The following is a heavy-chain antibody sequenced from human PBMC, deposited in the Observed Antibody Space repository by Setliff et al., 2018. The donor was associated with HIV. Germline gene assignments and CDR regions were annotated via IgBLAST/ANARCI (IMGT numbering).Heavy chain of an antibody. CDR1: GFTFDDYA. V-gene: IGHV3-9*01. CDR3: AKDYGDGHNWGAFDI. D-gene: IGHD1-1*01. CDR2: INWNSGTI. J-gene: IGHJ3*02. Sequence: SLRLSCAASGFTFDDYAMHWGRQAPGRGLEWVSGINWNSGTIAYADFVKGRFTISRDNTKNFVFLEMTNLRPEDTALYFCAKDYGDGHNWGAFDISGQGTMVT.